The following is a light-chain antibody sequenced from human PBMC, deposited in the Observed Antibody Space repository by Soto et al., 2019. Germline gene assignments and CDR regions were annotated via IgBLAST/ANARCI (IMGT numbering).Light chain of an antibody. V-gene: IGKV3-15*01. J-gene: IGKJ3*01. CDR1: QSVDSN. CDR3: QQYDSWPFT. CDR2: GAS. Sequence: EIVMTQSPATLSVSPAERDTLSCRASQSVDSNLAWYQQKPGQAPRLLIYGASTRATGIPARFSGSGSGTEFTLTISSLQSEDFAVYYCQQYDSWPFTFGPGTKVDIK.